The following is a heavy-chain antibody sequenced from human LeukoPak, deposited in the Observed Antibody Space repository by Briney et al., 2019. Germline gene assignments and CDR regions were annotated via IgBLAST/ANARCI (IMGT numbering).Heavy chain of an antibody. CDR2: IYSGGTA. V-gene: IGHV3-66*02. CDR1: GFTVSSNY. Sequence: GGSLRLSCAASGFTVSSNYMGWVRQAPGKGLDWVPVIYSGGTAYYADSVKGWFTISRDSSKNILHLQMDSLTVDVTALYYCARGSSLAAVARGFDYWGQGTLVTVSS. J-gene: IGHJ4*02. D-gene: IGHD6-19*01. CDR3: ARGSSLAAVARGFDY.